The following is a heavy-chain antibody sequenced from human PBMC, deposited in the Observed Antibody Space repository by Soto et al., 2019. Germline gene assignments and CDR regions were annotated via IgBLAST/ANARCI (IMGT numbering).Heavy chain of an antibody. V-gene: IGHV5-51*01. D-gene: IGHD3-22*01. Sequence: PGESLKISCKGSGYTFTSYWIAWVRQMPVKVLEWMGIIYPDDSDTRYSPSFQGQVTFSADRSINTAYLQWNSLKASDTAMYYCARHHRDDSSGRWFDPWGQGTLVTVSS. CDR2: IYPDDSDT. CDR3: ARHHRDDSSGRWFDP. CDR1: GYTFTSYW. J-gene: IGHJ5*02.